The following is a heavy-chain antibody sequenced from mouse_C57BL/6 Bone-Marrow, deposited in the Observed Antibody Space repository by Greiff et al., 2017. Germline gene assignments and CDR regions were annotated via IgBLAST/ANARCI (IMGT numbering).Heavy chain of an antibody. CDR3: ARGRRVFAY. CDR1: GFTFSDYG. Sequence: EVQRVESGGGLVKPGGSLKLSCAASGFTFSDYGMHWVRQAPGKGLEWVAYISSGSCTIYYADTVKGRFTITRGNAKNTLFLQMTSLRSEYTAMYYCARGRRVFAYWGQGTLVTVSA. V-gene: IGHV5-17*01. CDR2: ISSGSCTI. J-gene: IGHJ3*01.